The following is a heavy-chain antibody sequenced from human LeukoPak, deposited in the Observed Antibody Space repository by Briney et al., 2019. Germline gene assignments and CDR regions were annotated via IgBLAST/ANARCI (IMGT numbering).Heavy chain of an antibody. CDR2: IYQTGST. CDR3: ARDSNREWFDY. J-gene: IGHJ5*01. CDR1: DYSIRSVYY. D-gene: IGHD2/OR15-2a*01. Sequence: SETLSLTCTVYDYSIRSVYYWGWIRQFPGKGLEWIGSIYQTGSTYYNPSLENRVTISVDTSRNQFSLKLTSVTAADTAVYYCARDSNREWFDYWSQGTLVTVSS. V-gene: IGHV4-38-2*02.